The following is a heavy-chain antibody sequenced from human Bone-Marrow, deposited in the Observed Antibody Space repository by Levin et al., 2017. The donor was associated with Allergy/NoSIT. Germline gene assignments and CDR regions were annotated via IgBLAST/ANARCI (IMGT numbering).Heavy chain of an antibody. CDR1: GFTFSIYS. V-gene: IGHV3-21*01. CDR2: ISSSGSDM. Sequence: GGSLRLSCTVSGFTFSIYSINWVRQAPGKGLEWVSSISSSGSDMYYVDSVRGRFTISRDNAKNSLTLQMNSLRAEDTAVYYCARGIIGDVRVAHKEASDIWGQGTMVSVSS. D-gene: IGHD2-8*02. CDR3: ARGIIGDVRVAHKEASDI. J-gene: IGHJ3*02.